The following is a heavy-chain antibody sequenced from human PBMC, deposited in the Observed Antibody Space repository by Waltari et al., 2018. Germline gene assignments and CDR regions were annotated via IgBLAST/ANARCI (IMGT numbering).Heavy chain of an antibody. CDR2: IYYSGTT. D-gene: IGHD5-12*01. J-gene: IGHJ2*01. CDR3: ARMATYWYFDL. CDR1: GGSISSSTYY. V-gene: IGHV4-39*01. Sequence: QLQLQESGPGLVKPSETLSLTCTVSGGSISSSTYYWGWIRQPPGKGLEWIGSIYYSGTTYYNPSLKSRVTISVDTSKNQFSLTLTSVTAADTAIYYCARMATYWYFDLWGRGTLVTVSS.